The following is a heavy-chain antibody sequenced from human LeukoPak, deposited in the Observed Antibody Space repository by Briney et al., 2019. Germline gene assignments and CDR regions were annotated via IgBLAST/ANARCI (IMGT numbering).Heavy chain of an antibody. V-gene: IGHV1-69*02. CDR2: IIPILGIA. CDR3: ALQRGSGWIPNPFDY. Sequence: ASVKVSCKASGGTFSSYTISWVRQAPGQGLEWMGRIIPILGIANYAQKFQGRVTITADESTSTAYMELSSLRSEDTAVYYCALQRGSGWIPNPFDYWGQGTLVTVSS. J-gene: IGHJ4*02. CDR1: GGTFSSYT. D-gene: IGHD6-19*01.